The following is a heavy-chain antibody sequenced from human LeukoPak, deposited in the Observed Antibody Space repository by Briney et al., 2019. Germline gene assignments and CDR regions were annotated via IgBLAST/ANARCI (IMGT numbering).Heavy chain of an antibody. Sequence: GGSLRLSCAASGFTFSSYGMHWVRQAPGKGLEWVAVISYDGSNKYYADSVKGRFTISRDNSKNTLYLQMNSLRAEDTAVYYCAKDPYYDSSGYYFGYFDYWAREPWSPSPQ. CDR2: ISYDGSNK. V-gene: IGHV3-30*18. CDR3: AKDPYYDSSGYYFGYFDY. D-gene: IGHD3-22*01. CDR1: GFTFSSYG. J-gene: IGHJ4*02.